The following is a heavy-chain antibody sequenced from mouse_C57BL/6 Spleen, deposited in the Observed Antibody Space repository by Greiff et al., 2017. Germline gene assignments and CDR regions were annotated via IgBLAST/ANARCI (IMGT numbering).Heavy chain of an antibody. Sequence: QVQLQQPGAELVRPGSSVKLSCKASGYTFTSYWMHWVKQRPIQGLEWIGNIDPSDSETHYNQKFKDKATLTVDKSSSTAYMQLSSLTSEDSAVYYCARGDYRNDYAMDYWGQGTSVTVSS. V-gene: IGHV1-52*01. CDR2: IDPSDSET. CDR1: GYTFTSYW. J-gene: IGHJ4*01. D-gene: IGHD2-14*01. CDR3: ARGDYRNDYAMDY.